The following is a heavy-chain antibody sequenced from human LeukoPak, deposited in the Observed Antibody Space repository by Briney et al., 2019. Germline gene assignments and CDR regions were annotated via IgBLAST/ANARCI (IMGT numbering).Heavy chain of an antibody. V-gene: IGHV3-23*01. Sequence: GGSLRLSCAASGFTFSGYAMSWVRQAPGKGLEWVSAISGSGGSTYYADSVKGRFTISRDNSKNTLYLQMNSLRAEDTAVYYCAKASVGTTGGTFDSWGQGTLVTVSS. CDR1: GFTFSGYA. CDR2: ISGSGGST. J-gene: IGHJ4*02. CDR3: AKASVGTTGGTFDS. D-gene: IGHD1-7*01.